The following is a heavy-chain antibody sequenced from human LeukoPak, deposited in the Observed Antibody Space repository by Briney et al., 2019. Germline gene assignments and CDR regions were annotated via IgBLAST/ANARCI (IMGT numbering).Heavy chain of an antibody. J-gene: IGHJ4*02. V-gene: IGHV1-69*04. CDR3: ARVSSIAVAGFDY. D-gene: IGHD6-19*01. Sequence: SVKVSCKASGGTFSSYAISWVRQAPGQGLEWMGRIIPILGIANYAQKFQGRVTITADKSTSTSYMELSSLRSEDTAVYYCARVSSIAVAGFDYWGQGTLVTVSS. CDR2: IIPILGIA. CDR1: GGTFSSYA.